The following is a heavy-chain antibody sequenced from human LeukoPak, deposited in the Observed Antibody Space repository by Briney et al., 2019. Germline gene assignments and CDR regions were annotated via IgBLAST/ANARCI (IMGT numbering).Heavy chain of an antibody. CDR3: ARGRRAYSGYDWVQGDY. V-gene: IGHV4-4*02. D-gene: IGHD5-12*01. J-gene: IGHJ4*02. CDR1: GGSISSSNW. CDR2: IYHSGNT. Sequence: SETLSLTCAVSGGSISSSNWWSWVRQPPGKGLEWIGEIYHSGNTNYNPSLKSRVTISLDKSKNQFSLKLSSVTAADTAVYYCARGRRAYSGYDWVQGDYWGQGTLVTVSS.